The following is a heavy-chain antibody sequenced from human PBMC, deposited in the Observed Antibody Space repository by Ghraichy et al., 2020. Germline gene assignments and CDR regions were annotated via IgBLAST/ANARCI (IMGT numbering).Heavy chain of an antibody. D-gene: IGHD3-22*01. CDR1: GGSISSYY. CDR2: IYYSGST. Sequence: SETLSLTCTVSGGSISSYYWSWIRQPPGKGLEWIGYIYYSGSTNYNPSLKSRVTISVDTSKNQFSLKLSSVTAADTAVYYCARAGYYYDSSGTFDYGGQGTLVTVSS. CDR3: ARAGYYYDSSGTFDY. V-gene: IGHV4-59*01. J-gene: IGHJ4*02.